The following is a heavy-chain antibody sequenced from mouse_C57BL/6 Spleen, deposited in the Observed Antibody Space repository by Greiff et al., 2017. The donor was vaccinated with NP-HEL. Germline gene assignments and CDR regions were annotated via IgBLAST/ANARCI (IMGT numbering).Heavy chain of an antibody. CDR3: ERGGSSYDYAMDY. CDR1: GYAFTNYL. CDR2: INPGSGGT. V-gene: IGHV1-54*01. Sequence: QVQLQQSGAELVRPGTSVKVSCKASGYAFTNYLIEWVKQRPGQGLEWIGVINPGSGGTNYNEKFKGKATLTADKSSSTAYMQLSSLTSEDSAVYFCERGGSSYDYAMDYGGKGTSDTVAS. D-gene: IGHD1-1*01. J-gene: IGHJ4*01.